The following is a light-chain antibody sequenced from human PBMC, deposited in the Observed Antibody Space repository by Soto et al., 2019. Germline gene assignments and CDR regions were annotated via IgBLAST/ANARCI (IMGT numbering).Light chain of an antibody. CDR2: EVS. Sequence: QSALTQPASVSGSPGQSITISCTGTSSDVGSYNLVSWYQQHPGKAPKLMIYEVSKRPSGVSNLFSGSKSGNTASLTISGLQAEDEADYYCCSYAGSSTVLFGGGTKLTVL. CDR3: CSYAGSSTVL. V-gene: IGLV2-23*02. J-gene: IGLJ2*01. CDR1: SSDVGSYNL.